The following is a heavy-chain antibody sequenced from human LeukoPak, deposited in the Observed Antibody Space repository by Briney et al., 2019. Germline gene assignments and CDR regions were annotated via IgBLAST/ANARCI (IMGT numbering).Heavy chain of an antibody. J-gene: IGHJ4*02. CDR1: GFTFSSYA. Sequence: GGSLRLSCAASGFTFSSYAMSWVRQAPGKGLEWVSAISGSGGSTYYADSVKGRFTISRDNSKNTLYLQMNSLRAEDTAVYYCAKDGYYYDSSGYYSLPFDYWGQGTLVTVSS. V-gene: IGHV3-23*01. CDR2: ISGSGGST. D-gene: IGHD3-22*01. CDR3: AKDGYYYDSSGYYSLPFDY.